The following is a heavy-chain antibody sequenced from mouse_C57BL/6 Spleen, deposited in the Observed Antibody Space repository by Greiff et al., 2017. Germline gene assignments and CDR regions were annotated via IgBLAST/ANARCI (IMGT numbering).Heavy chain of an antibody. D-gene: IGHD2-1*01. Sequence: EVQLVESGPGLVKPSQSLSLTCSVTGYSITSGYYWNWIRQFPGNKLEWMGYISYDGSNNYNPSLKNRITITRDTSKNQFFLKMNSVTTEDTATYYCARGHGNYGGYWGQGTTLTGSS. CDR3: ARGHGNYGGY. CDR2: ISYDGSN. V-gene: IGHV3-6*01. J-gene: IGHJ2*01. CDR1: GYSITSGYY.